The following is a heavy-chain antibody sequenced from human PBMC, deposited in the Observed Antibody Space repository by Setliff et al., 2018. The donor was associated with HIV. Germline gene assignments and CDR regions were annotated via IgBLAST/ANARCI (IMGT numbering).Heavy chain of an antibody. CDR3: ARHYYDSTEDAFDI. J-gene: IGHJ3*02. Sequence: PSETLSLTCTVSGGSISSYYWSWIRQPPGKGLEWIGYIYYSGSTNYNPSLKSRVTISVDTSKNQFSLKLSSVTAADTAVYYCARHYYDSTEDAFDIWGQGTMVTVSS. CDR2: IYYSGST. CDR1: GGSISSYY. D-gene: IGHD3-22*01. V-gene: IGHV4-59*08.